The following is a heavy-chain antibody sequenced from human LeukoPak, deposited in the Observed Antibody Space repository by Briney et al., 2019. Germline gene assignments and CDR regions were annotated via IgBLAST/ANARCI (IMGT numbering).Heavy chain of an antibody. CDR2: IYYSGST. CDR3: ARQEYGSGTNWFDP. CDR1: GGSISSYY. V-gene: IGHV4-59*08. Sequence: ETLSLTCTVSGGSISSYYWSWIRQPPGKGLEWIGYIYYSGSTNYNPSLKSRVTISVDTSKNQFSLKLSSVTAADTAVYYCARQEYGSGTNWFDPWGQGTLVTVSS. J-gene: IGHJ5*02. D-gene: IGHD3-10*01.